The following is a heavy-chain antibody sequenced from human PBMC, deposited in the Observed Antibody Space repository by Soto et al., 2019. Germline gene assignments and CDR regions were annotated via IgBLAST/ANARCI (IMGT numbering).Heavy chain of an antibody. D-gene: IGHD6-19*01. CDR3: ARGHYSSGWYAAFDI. J-gene: IGHJ3*02. Sequence: QVQLQQWGAGLLKPSETLSLTCAVYGGSFSGYYWSWIRQPPGKGLEWIGEINHSGSTNYNPSLKSRVTISVDTSKIQFSLKLSSVTAADTAVYYCARGHYSSGWYAAFDIWGQGTMVTVSS. V-gene: IGHV4-34*01. CDR1: GGSFSGYY. CDR2: INHSGST.